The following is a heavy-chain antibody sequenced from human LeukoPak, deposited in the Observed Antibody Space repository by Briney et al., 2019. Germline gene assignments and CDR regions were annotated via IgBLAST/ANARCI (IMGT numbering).Heavy chain of an antibody. V-gene: IGHV3-21*01. CDR1: GFTFTNAW. Sequence: GGSLRLSCAASGFTFTNAWMYWVRQAPGKGLEWVSSISSSSSYIYYADSVKGRFTISRDNAKNSLYLQMNSLRAEDTAVYYCARELPMDVWGQGTTVTVSS. CDR2: ISSSSSYI. J-gene: IGHJ6*02. CDR3: ARELPMDV.